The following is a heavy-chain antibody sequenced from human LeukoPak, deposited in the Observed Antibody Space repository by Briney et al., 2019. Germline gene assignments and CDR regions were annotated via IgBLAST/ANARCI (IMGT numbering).Heavy chain of an antibody. J-gene: IGHJ4*02. CDR1: GGSISSSSYY. D-gene: IGHD3-22*01. CDR2: IYHSGST. Sequence: PSETLSLTCTVSGGSISSSSYYWGWIRQPPGKGLEWIGSIYHSGSTYYNPSLKSRVTISVDTSKNQFSLNLSSVTAADTAVYYCARAGYYYDSSGYSQFDYWGQGTLVTVSS. CDR3: ARAGYYYDSSGYSQFDY. V-gene: IGHV4-39*07.